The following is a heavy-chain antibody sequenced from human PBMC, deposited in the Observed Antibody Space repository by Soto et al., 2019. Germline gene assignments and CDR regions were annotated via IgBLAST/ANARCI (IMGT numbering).Heavy chain of an antibody. Sequence: QVQLVQSGAEVKKPGSSVKVSCKASGGTFSSYAISWVRQAPGQGLEWMGGIIPIFGTANYAQKFQGRVKITADESTSTAYMKLSSLRSEDTAVYYCASIRRGYSYGYGFDYWGQGTLVTVSS. D-gene: IGHD5-18*01. CDR3: ASIRRGYSYGYGFDY. J-gene: IGHJ4*02. CDR1: GGTFSSYA. CDR2: IIPIFGTA. V-gene: IGHV1-69*01.